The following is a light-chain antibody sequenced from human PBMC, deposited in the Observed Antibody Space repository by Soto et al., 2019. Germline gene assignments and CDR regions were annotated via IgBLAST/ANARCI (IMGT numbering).Light chain of an antibody. CDR1: QSVSSY. CDR3: QQRSNWPPIT. CDR2: DAS. J-gene: IGKJ5*01. Sequence: VFTQTPGNRPLAPGYRATLSCRASQSVSSYLAWYQQKPGQAPRLLIYDASNRATGIPARFSGSGSGTDFTLTISSLEAEDFAVYYCQQRSNWPPITFGQGTRLEIK. V-gene: IGKV3-11*01.